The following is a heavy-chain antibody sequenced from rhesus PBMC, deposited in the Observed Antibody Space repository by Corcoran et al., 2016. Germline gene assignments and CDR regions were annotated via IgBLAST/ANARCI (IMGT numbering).Heavy chain of an antibody. V-gene: IGHV5-2*01. CDR3: AKESIAAAAYYYGLDS. CDR2: IDPSNSDT. D-gene: IGHD6-25*01. CDR1: GYSFTSYW. J-gene: IGHJ6*01. Sequence: EVHLVQSGAEVKRPGESLKISCKTSGYSFTSYWISWVRQMPGKGFEWMGAIDPSNSDTSYSPSFQGQVTISADKSISTAYLQWSSLKASDTATYYCAKESIAAAAYYYGLDSWGQGVVVTVSS.